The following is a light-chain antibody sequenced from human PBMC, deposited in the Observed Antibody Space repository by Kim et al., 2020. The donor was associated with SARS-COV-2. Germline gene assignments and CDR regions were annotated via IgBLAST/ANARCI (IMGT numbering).Light chain of an antibody. CDR1: NIGNKN. CDR2: RDS. CDR3: QVWDSSTWV. J-gene: IGLJ3*02. Sequence: SVALGQTARITCGGNNIGNKNVLWYQQKPGQAPVLVIYRDSNRPSGIPERFSGSNSGNTATLTISRAQAGDEADYYCQVWDSSTWVFGGGTQLTVL. V-gene: IGLV3-9*01.